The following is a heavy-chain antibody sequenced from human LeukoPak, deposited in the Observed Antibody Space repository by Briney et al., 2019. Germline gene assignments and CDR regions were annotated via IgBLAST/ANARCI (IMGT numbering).Heavy chain of an antibody. CDR2: VSPSGGST. V-gene: IGHV1-46*01. D-gene: IGHD3-22*01. CDR1: GYTFIDYY. CDR3: AKGHSRNSGYPYYFDY. J-gene: IGHJ4*02. Sequence: ASVKVSCKASGYTFIDYYLHWVRQAPGQGLEWMGLVSPSGGSTSYAQKFQGRVTMTRDTSTSTVHMELSSLRSEDTAVYYCAKGHSRNSGYPYYFDYWGQGTLVTVSS.